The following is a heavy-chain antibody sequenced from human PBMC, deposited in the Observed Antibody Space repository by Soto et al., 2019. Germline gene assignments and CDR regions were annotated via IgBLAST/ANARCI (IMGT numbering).Heavy chain of an antibody. CDR1: GFTFSNHV. Sequence: GGSLRLSCAASGFTFSNHVMSWVRQAPGKGPEWVSSINSRGDNTYYAGSVRGRFTISRDNSKSTLYLQMNSLRAEDTAVYYCAGADKAMVIFDYWGQGTMGTVSS. J-gene: IGHJ4*02. CDR2: INSRGDNT. D-gene: IGHD5-18*01. CDR3: AGADKAMVIFDY. V-gene: IGHV3-23*01.